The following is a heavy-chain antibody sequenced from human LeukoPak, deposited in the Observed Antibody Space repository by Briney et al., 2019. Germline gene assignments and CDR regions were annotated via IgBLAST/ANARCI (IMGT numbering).Heavy chain of an antibody. D-gene: IGHD3-22*01. CDR2: IRYDGSNK. V-gene: IGHV3-30*02. CDR1: GFTFSSYG. J-gene: IGHJ4*02. CDR3: AREDYYDSGSNDY. Sequence: GGSLRLSCAASGFTFSSYGIHWVRQAPGKGLEWVAFIRYDGSNKYYTVSVKGRFTISRDNSKNTLYLQMNSLRAEDTAVYYCAREDYYDSGSNDYWGQGTLVTVSS.